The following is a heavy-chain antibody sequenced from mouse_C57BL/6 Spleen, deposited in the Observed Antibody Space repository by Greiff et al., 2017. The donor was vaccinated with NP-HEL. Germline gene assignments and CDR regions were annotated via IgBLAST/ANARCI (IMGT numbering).Heavy chain of an antibody. D-gene: IGHD2-5*01. CDR2: ISSGGSYT. V-gene: IGHV5-6*02. Sequence: EVKLVESGGDLVKPGGSLKLSCAASGFTFSSYGMSWVRQTPDKRLEWVATISSGGSYTYYPDSVKGRFTISRDNAKNTLYLQMSSLKSEDTAMYYCARQPYYSNFAWFAYWGQGTLVTVSA. CDR3: ARQPYYSNFAWFAY. CDR1: GFTFSSYG. J-gene: IGHJ3*01.